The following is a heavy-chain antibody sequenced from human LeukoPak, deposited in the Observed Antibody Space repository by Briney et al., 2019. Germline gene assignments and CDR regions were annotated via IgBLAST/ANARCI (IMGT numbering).Heavy chain of an antibody. CDR1: GFTFRSYW. CDR3: ARDASPGYFDL. J-gene: IGHJ2*01. Sequence: GGSLRLSCAVSGFTFRSYWMHWVRQGPGESLVWVSRITSDGSVTGYADSVKGRFTIYRDNAKNTLYLQMNSLTADDTAVYYCARDASPGYFDLWGRGTRVTVSS. D-gene: IGHD2-15*01. CDR2: ITSDGSVT. V-gene: IGHV3-74*01.